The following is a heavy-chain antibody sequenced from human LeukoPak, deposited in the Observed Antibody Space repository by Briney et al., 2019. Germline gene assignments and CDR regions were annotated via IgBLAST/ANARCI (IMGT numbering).Heavy chain of an antibody. CDR1: GFSLSTSGNY. CDR3: ARHSMFRGVTYNWFDP. J-gene: IGHJ5*02. Sequence: RESGPALVKPTQTLTLTCTFSGFSLSTSGNYVSWIRQPPGKALEWLARIDWNDDKYYSTSLKTRLTISKDTSKNLVVLTMTKMDPVDTATYYCARHSMFRGVTYNWFDPWGQGTLVTVSS. V-gene: IGHV2-70*11. D-gene: IGHD3-10*01. CDR2: IDWNDDK.